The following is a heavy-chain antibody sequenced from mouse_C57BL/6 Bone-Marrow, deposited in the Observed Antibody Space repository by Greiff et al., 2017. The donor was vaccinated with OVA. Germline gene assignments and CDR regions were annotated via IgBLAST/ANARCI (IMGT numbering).Heavy chain of an antibody. V-gene: IGHV5-4*01. Sequence: EVNLVESGGGLVKPGGSLKLSCAASGFTFSSYAMSWVRQTPEKRLECVATISDGGSYTYYPDNVKGRFTISRDNAKNNLYLQMSHLKSEDTAMYYCAREGVTNYFDYWGQGTTLTVSS. CDR3: AREGVTNYFDY. D-gene: IGHD2-2*01. CDR2: ISDGGSYT. J-gene: IGHJ2*01. CDR1: GFTFSSYA.